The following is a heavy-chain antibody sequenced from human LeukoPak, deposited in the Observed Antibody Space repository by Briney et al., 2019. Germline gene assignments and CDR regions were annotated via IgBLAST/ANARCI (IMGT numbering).Heavy chain of an antibody. CDR2: IYYSGST. J-gene: IGHJ3*02. CDR3: ARSFYYDFWSGYYSMTVGAFDI. D-gene: IGHD3-3*01. V-gene: IGHV4-59*01. CDR1: GGSISSYY. Sequence: KPSETLSLTCTVSGGSISSYYWSWIRQPPGKGLEWIGYIYYSGSTNYNPPLKSRVTISVDTSKNQFSLKLSSVTAADTAVYYCARSFYYDFWSGYYSMTVGAFDIWGQGTMVTVSS.